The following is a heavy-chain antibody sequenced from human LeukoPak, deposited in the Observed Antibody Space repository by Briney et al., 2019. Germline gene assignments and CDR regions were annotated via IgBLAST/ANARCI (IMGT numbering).Heavy chain of an antibody. CDR2: IYYSGST. CDR3: ARDPILLNCFDP. J-gene: IGHJ5*02. Sequence: PSETLSLTCSVHGRPISSRSYYWGWIRQPPGKGLEWLGSIYYSGSTYYNPSLKSRVTISVDTSKNQFSLKLSSVTAANTAVYYCARDPILLNCFDPCGQGNLVTVSS. D-gene: IGHD2/OR15-2a*01. CDR1: GRPISSRSYY. V-gene: IGHV4-39*07.